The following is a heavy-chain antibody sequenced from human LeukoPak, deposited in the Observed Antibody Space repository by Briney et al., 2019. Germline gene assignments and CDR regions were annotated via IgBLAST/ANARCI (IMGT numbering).Heavy chain of an antibody. CDR1: GFTFSSYA. V-gene: IGHV3-23*01. J-gene: IGHJ4*02. D-gene: IGHD3-9*01. CDR2: ISGSGGST. Sequence: GGSLGLSCAASGFTFSSYAMSWVRQAPGKGLEWVSAISGSGGSTYYADSVKGRFTISRDNSKNTLYLQMNSLRAEDTAVYYCAKDRNYYDILTGYHYATSDYWGQGTLVTVSS. CDR3: AKDRNYYDILTGYHYATSDY.